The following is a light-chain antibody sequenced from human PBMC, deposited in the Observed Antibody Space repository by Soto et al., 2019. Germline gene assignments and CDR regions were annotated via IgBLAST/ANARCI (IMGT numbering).Light chain of an antibody. CDR2: DAS. Sequence: EIVLTQSAGTLSLSPGERATLSCRASQTVRGSYLAWFQQKPGQAPRLLIYDASTRAAGVPDRFSGSGSGTDFSLTINRLEPEDFAVYYCQHYGSSPWTFGQGTKVEIK. CDR3: QHYGSSPWT. J-gene: IGKJ1*01. CDR1: QTVRGSY. V-gene: IGKV3-20*01.